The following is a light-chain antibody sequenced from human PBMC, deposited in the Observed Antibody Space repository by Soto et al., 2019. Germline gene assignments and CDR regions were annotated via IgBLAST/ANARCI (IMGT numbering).Light chain of an antibody. J-gene: IGKJ4*01. CDR1: QTVSTNY. CDR3: QQYGSSPT. CDR2: GAS. V-gene: IGKV3-20*01. Sequence: EIVLTQCPGTLSLSPGERATLSSRASQTVSTNYLAWYQQKPGQAPRLLIYGASKRATGIPDRFSGSGSGTDFTLTISRLEPEDFAVYFCQQYGSSPTFGGGTKVDIK.